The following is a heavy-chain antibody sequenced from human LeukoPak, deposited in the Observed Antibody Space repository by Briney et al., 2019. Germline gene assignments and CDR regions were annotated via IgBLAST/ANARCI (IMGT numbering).Heavy chain of an antibody. D-gene: IGHD3-22*01. CDR1: GFTFDDYG. Sequence: GGSLRLSCAASGFTFDDYGMSWVRQAPGKGLEWVSGINWHGDNTGYADSVKGRFTISRDNARNSLYLQMNSLRDEDTALYYCVRDFFYYDSSGYLIWGQGTLVTVSS. V-gene: IGHV3-20*04. CDR2: INWHGDNT. J-gene: IGHJ4*02. CDR3: VRDFFYYDSSGYLI.